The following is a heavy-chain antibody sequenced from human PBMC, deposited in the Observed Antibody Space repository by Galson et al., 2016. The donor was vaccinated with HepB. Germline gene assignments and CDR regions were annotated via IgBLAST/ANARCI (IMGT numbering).Heavy chain of an antibody. CDR1: GYTFTSYY. J-gene: IGHJ3*02. CDR3: TREVGVTTNDGFDI. D-gene: IGHD1-26*01. V-gene: IGHV1-46*01. CDR2: INLNGNNT. Sequence: SVKVSCKASGYTFTSYYLHWVRQAPGQGLEWMGIINLNGNNTVYAQNFQGRVTITRATSTSTIYLELNSLRSEDTAVYYCTREVGVTTNDGFDIWGQGTMVTVSS.